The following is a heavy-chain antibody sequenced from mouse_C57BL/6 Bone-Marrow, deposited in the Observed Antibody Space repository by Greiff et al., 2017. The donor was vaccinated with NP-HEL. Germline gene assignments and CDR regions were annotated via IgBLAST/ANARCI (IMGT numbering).Heavy chain of an antibody. CDR1: GFTFSSYA. CDR3: ARGAHYYGSNWYFDV. D-gene: IGHD1-1*01. V-gene: IGHV5-4*01. CDR2: ISDGGSYT. Sequence: EVQGVESGGGLVKPGGSLKLSCAASGFTFSSYAMSWVRQTPEKRLEWVATISDGGSYTYYPDNVKGRFTISRDNAKNNLYLQMSHLKSEDTAMYYCARGAHYYGSNWYFDVWGTGTTVTVSS. J-gene: IGHJ1*03.